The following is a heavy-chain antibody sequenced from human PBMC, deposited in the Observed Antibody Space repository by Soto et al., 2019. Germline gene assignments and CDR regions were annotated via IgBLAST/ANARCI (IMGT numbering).Heavy chain of an antibody. CDR3: ARVRYDFWSGYENWFDP. J-gene: IGHJ5*02. D-gene: IGHD3-3*01. CDR2: FNPEDGET. V-gene: IGHV1-24*01. Sequence: ASVKVSCKVSGYTLTELSMHWARQAPGKGLEWMGGFNPEDGETIYAQKFQGRVTITRDTSASTAYMELSSLRSEDTAVYYCARVRYDFWSGYENWFDPWGQGTLVTVSS. CDR1: GYTLTELS.